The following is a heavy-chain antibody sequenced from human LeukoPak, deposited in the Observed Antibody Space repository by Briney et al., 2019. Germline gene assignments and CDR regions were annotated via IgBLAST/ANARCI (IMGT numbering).Heavy chain of an antibody. CDR2: ITDNGGRT. CDR1: GFTLSRDT. CDR3: VKDLSGTYSFDD. D-gene: IGHD3-10*01. Sequence: GGSLRLSCSASGFTLSRDTVHWVRQAPGKGLEYVSSITDNGGRTWYADSVKGRFTISRDNCKNTVYLQMSSLRAEDTAVYYCVKDLSGTYSFDDWGQGTLVSVSS. J-gene: IGHJ4*02. V-gene: IGHV3-64D*06.